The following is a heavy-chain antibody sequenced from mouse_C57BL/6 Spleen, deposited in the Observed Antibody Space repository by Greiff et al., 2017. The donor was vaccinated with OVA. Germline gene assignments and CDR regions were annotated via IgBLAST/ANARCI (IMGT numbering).Heavy chain of an antibody. V-gene: IGHV14-4*01. J-gene: IGHJ4*01. CDR2: IDPENGDT. CDR1: GFNIKDDY. CDR3: TRGEREYAMDY. Sequence: DVQLQESGAELVRPGASVKLSCTASGFNIKDDYMHWVKQRPEQGLEWIGWIDPENGDTEYASKFQGKATITADTSSNTAYLQLSSLTSEDTAVYYCTRGEREYAMDYWGQGTSVTVSS.